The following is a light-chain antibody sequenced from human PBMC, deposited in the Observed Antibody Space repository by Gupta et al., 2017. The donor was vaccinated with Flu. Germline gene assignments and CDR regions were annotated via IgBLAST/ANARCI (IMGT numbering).Light chain of an antibody. CDR3: QQYLTTLLT. J-gene: IGKJ4*01. Sequence: LVERATIDCKSRQSVFSSSNNKNYVAWYQQKPGQAPKLLIYWASYRDSGIPDRFRGSGSGTDFSLTISRLQAEDMAVYYCQQYLTTLLTFGGGTNVQI. CDR1: QSVFSSSNNKNY. V-gene: IGKV4-1*01. CDR2: WAS.